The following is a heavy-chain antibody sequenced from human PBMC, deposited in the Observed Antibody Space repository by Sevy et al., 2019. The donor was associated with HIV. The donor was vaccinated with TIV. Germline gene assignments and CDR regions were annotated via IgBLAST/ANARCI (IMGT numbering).Heavy chain of an antibody. CDR2: ISSSSGTI. D-gene: IGHD2-21*01. Sequence: GGSLRLSCAASGFTFSAYSMNWVRQAPGKGLEWVSYISSSSGTIYYADTVKGQFTISRDNAKSSLYLQMNGLRAEDTAVYYCARTGGDCYSKNECWFVSWGQGTLVTVSS. J-gene: IGHJ5*01. CDR1: GFTFSAYS. CDR3: ARTGGDCYSKNECWFVS. V-gene: IGHV3-48*01.